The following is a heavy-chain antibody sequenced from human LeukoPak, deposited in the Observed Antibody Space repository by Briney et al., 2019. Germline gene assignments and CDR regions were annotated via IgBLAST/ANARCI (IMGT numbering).Heavy chain of an antibody. CDR1: GFTFSNYW. CDR2: IHPDGSRT. Sequence: PGGSLRLSCSASGFTFSNYWMHWVRQAPGEVLVWVSRIHPDGSRTSYTDSVKGRFTISRDNAKNTLYLQMNSLRAEDSAVYFCAREQRYDDFDYWGQGILVTVSS. J-gene: IGHJ4*02. D-gene: IGHD5-12*01. V-gene: IGHV3-74*01. CDR3: AREQRYDDFDY.